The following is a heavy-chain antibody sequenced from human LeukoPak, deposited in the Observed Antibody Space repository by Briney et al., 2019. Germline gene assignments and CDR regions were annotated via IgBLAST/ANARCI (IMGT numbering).Heavy chain of an antibody. CDR1: GGSISSSTYY. D-gene: IGHD4-17*01. V-gene: IGHV4-39*02. Sequence: SETLSLTCSVSGGSISSSTYYWGWIRQPPGQGLDWIGNIYYSGSTYYNPSLKSRVTISVDTSKNQFSLKLTSVTAADTAAYYCARDYGDYAFDSWGQGTLVTVSS. CDR3: ARDYGDYAFDS. J-gene: IGHJ4*02. CDR2: IYYSGST.